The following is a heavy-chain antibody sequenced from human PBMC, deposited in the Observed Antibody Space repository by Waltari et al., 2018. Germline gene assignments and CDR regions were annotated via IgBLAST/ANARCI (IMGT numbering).Heavy chain of an antibody. Sequence: EVQLLESGGGLVQPGGSLRLSCAASGFTFSSYAMRWVRQAPGKGLDGVSAIRGSGGSTYYADSVKGRFTISRDNSKNTLYLQMNSLRAEDTAVYYCAKEPKTYYYDSSGYNAFDIWGQGTMVTVSS. V-gene: IGHV3-23*01. CDR3: AKEPKTYYYDSSGYNAFDI. J-gene: IGHJ3*02. D-gene: IGHD3-22*01. CDR2: IRGSGGST. CDR1: GFTFSSYA.